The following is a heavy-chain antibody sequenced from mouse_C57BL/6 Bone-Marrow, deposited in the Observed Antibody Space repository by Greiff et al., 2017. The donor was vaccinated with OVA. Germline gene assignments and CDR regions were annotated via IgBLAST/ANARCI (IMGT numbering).Heavy chain of an antibody. V-gene: IGHV3-6*01. CDR3: ATVYYGYYKTYYYAMDY. Sequence: VQLQQSGPGLVKPSQSLSLTCSVTGYSITSGYYWNWIRQFPGNKLEWMGYISYDGSNNYNPSLKNRISITRDTSKNQYFLTLNSVTTEDTATYYCATVYYGYYKTYYYAMDYWGQGTSVTVSS. CDR1: GYSITSGYY. J-gene: IGHJ4*01. D-gene: IGHD2-3*01. CDR2: ISYDGSN.